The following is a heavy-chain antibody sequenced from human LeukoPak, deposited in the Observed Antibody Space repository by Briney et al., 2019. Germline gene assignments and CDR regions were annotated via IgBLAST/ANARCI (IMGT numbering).Heavy chain of an antibody. CDR2: INSGTSTI. D-gene: IGHD3-22*01. V-gene: IGHV3-48*01. J-gene: IGHJ4*02. CDR1: GFTFSTYS. Sequence: PGGSLRLSCAASGFTFSTYSMNWVRQAPGKGLEWISYINSGTSTIYYADSVKGRFTISRDNSKNTLYLQMNSLRAEDTAVYYCARDHYYDSSGYPFFDYWGQGTLVTVSS. CDR3: ARDHYYDSSGYPFFDY.